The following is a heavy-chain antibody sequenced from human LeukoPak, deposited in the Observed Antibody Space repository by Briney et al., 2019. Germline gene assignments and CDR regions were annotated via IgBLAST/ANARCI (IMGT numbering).Heavy chain of an antibody. J-gene: IGHJ4*02. D-gene: IGHD2-2*01. Sequence: GGSLRLSCAASGFTFSSYWMHWVRHAPGKGLVWVSRINSDGSSTSYADSVKGRFTISRDNAKNTLYLQMNSLRAEDTALYYCAGRGVENTYCGTASCALAYWGQGTLVTVSS. CDR1: GFTFSSYW. V-gene: IGHV3-74*01. CDR2: INSDGSST. CDR3: AGRGVENTYCGTASCALAY.